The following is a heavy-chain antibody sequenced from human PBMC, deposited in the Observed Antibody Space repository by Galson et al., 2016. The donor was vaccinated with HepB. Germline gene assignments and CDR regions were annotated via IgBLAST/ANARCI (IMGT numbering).Heavy chain of an antibody. CDR2: IDWADDK. D-gene: IGHD7-27*01. Sequence: PALVKPTQTLTLTCTFSGFSLSTSGMCVTWIRQPPGKALEWLALIDWADDKAYNSSLKTRLTISQDASKNQVVLIMTTMDPVDTATYYCSRGVGTPAGHYQSGVDVWGEGTSVTVSP. CDR3: SRGVGTPAGHYQSGVDV. CDR1: GFSLSTSGMC. V-gene: IGHV2-70*13. J-gene: IGHJ6*04.